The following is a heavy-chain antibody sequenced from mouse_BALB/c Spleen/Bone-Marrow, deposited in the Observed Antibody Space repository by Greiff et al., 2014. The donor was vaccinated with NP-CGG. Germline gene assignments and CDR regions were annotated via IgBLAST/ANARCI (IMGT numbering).Heavy chain of an antibody. CDR2: ISYSGST. V-gene: IGHV3-8*02. CDR1: GDSTTSGY. Sequence: VQLQQSGPSLVKPSQTLSLTCSVTGDSTTSGYWNWIRKFLGNKLEYMGYISYSGSTYYNPSLKSRISITRDTSKNQYYLQLNSVTTEDTATYYCARYYGNHMDYWGQGTSVTVSS. CDR3: ARYYGNHMDY. D-gene: IGHD2-1*01. J-gene: IGHJ4*01.